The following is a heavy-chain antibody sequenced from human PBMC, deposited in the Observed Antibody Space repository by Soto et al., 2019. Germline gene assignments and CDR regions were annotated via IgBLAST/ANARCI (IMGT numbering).Heavy chain of an antibody. CDR2: ISPSGGST. J-gene: IGHJ6*02. D-gene: IGHD3-9*01. CDR1: GYTFTSYY. Sequence: ASLKVSCKASGYTFTSYYMHWVRQAPGQGLEWMGIISPSGGSTSYAQKFQGRVTMTRDTSTSTVYMELSSLRSEDTAVYYCAREKVLRYFDWHRPYGMDVWGQGTTVTVSS. CDR3: AREKVLRYFDWHRPYGMDV. V-gene: IGHV1-46*01.